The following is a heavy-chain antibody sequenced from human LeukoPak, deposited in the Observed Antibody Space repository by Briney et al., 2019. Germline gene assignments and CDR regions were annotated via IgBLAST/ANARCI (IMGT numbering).Heavy chain of an antibody. CDR1: GGTFSSYA. D-gene: IGHD2-15*01. CDR2: IIPILGTA. J-gene: IGHJ4*02. CDR3: ARDVSGGNCLFDY. Sequence: GSSVKVSCKASGGTFSSYAISWVRQAPGQGLEWMGRIIPILGTANYAQKFQGRVTITTDESTSTAYMELSSLRSEDTAVYYCARDVSGGNCLFDYWGQGTLVTVSS. V-gene: IGHV1-69*11.